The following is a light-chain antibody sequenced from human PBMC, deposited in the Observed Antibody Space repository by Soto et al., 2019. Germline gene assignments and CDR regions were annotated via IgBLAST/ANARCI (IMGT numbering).Light chain of an antibody. CDR2: VAS. J-gene: IGKJ2*01. CDR1: QTISTF. V-gene: IGKV1-39*01. Sequence: DIQMTQSPSSLSASVGDRVTITCRASQTISTFLNWYQQRPGEAPKLLIYVASNLHTGVPSRFSGSGSGTEFTLTINSLQPEDFATYYCQQTSSVPRTFGQGTKMEIK. CDR3: QQTSSVPRT.